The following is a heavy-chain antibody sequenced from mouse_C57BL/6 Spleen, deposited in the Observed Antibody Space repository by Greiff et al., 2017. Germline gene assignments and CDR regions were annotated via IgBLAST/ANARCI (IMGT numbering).Heavy chain of an antibody. CDR3: ARGDYDEGYAMDY. Sequence: VQLQQSGAELVRPGTSVKMSCKASGYTFTNYWIGWAKQRPGHGLEWIGDIYPGGGYTNYNEKFKGKATLTADKSSSTAYMHFSSLTSEDSAIYYCARGDYDEGYAMDYWGQGTSVTVSS. CDR2: IYPGGGYT. D-gene: IGHD2-4*01. CDR1: GYTFTNYW. V-gene: IGHV1-63*01. J-gene: IGHJ4*01.